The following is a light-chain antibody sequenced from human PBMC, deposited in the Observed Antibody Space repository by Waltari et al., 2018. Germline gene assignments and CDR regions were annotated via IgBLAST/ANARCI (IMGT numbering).Light chain of an antibody. V-gene: IGKV1-39*01. CDR3: QQSYSTPYT. J-gene: IGKJ2*01. CDR1: QSISSY. Sequence: IQMTQSPSSLSASVGDTLTIPCRASQSISSYLNWYQQKPGKTPKLLIYAASSLQSGVPSRFSGSGSGTDFTLTISSLQPEDFATYYCQQSYSTPYTFGQGTKLEIK. CDR2: AAS.